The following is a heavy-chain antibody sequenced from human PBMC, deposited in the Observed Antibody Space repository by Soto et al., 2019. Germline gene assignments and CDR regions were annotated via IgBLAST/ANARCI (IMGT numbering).Heavy chain of an antibody. CDR1: GASITNFY. J-gene: IGHJ4*02. V-gene: IGHV4-4*07. CDR2: IYTRGST. CDR3: AKGGAYYFDS. Sequence: PSETLSLTCPVSGASITNFYWSWIRQSARKGLEWIGRIYTRGSTDYNPSLKSRVTMSIDTSKNQLSLTLTSVTAADTAVYYCAKGGAYYFDSWGQGILVTVS. D-gene: IGHD3-16*01.